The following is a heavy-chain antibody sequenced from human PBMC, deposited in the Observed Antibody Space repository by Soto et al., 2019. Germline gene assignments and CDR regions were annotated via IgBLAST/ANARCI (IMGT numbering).Heavy chain of an antibody. Sequence: GGSLRLSCAASGFTFSSYSMNWVRQAPGKGLEWVSYISSSSSTIYYADSVKGRFTISRDNAKNSLYLQMNSLRDEDTAVYYCARGPYSSGWYRILEYWGQGTLVTVSS. D-gene: IGHD6-19*01. J-gene: IGHJ4*02. CDR2: ISSSSSTI. CDR3: ARGPYSSGWYRILEY. CDR1: GFTFSSYS. V-gene: IGHV3-48*02.